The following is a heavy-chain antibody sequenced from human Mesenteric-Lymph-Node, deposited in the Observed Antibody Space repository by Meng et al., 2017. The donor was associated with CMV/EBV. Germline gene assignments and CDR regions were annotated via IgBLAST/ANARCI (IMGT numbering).Heavy chain of an antibody. Sequence: SETLSLTCTVSGGSISSSSYYWGWIRQPPGKGLEWIGSIYYSGSTYYNPSLKSRVTISVDTSKNQFSLKLSSVTAADTAVYYCARGPRGAMVAVDYWGQGTLVTVSS. V-gene: IGHV4-39*07. D-gene: IGHD5-18*01. J-gene: IGHJ4*02. CDR1: GGSISSSSYY. CDR2: IYYSGST. CDR3: ARGPRGAMVAVDY.